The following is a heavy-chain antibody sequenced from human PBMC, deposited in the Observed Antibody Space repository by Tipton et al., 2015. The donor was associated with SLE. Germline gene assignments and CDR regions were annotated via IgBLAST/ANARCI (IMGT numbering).Heavy chain of an antibody. CDR2: IYTSGTT. Sequence: TLSLTCTVSGGSISSDYWIWIRQPVGKGLEWIGRIYTSGTTNYNPSLKSRVTMSIDTSKNQFSLKLHSVTAADTALYYCAKGREAAAYWGQGTLVTVSS. CDR3: AKGREAAAY. V-gene: IGHV4-4*07. D-gene: IGHD6-25*01. CDR1: GGSISSDY. J-gene: IGHJ4*02.